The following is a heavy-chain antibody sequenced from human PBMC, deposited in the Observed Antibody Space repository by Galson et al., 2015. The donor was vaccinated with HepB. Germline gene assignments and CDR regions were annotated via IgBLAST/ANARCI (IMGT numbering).Heavy chain of an antibody. Sequence: SVKVSCKASGYTFTDYYMHWVRQAPGQGLEWMGWINPNSGGTNYAQKFQGMVTMTRDTSISTAYMELSRLRSDDTAVYYCARNDYGEYAGSPPDYWGQGTLVTVSS. V-gene: IGHV1-2*02. J-gene: IGHJ4*02. D-gene: IGHD4-17*01. CDR3: ARNDYGEYAGSPPDY. CDR1: GYTFTDYY. CDR2: INPNSGGT.